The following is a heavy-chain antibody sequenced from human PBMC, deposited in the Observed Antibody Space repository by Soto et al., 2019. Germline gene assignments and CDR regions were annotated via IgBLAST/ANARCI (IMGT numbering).Heavy chain of an antibody. CDR2: ISAYNGNT. V-gene: IGHV1-18*04. D-gene: IGHD3-22*01. Sequence: GASVKVSCKASGYTFTSYGISWVRQGPGQGLEWMGWISAYNGNTNYAQKLQGRVTMTTDTSTSTAYMELRSLKSDDTAVYYCAREDYYDSSGYRPVRYHFGMDVWGQGTTVTVSS. CDR1: GYTFTSYG. CDR3: AREDYYDSSGYRPVRYHFGMDV. J-gene: IGHJ6*02.